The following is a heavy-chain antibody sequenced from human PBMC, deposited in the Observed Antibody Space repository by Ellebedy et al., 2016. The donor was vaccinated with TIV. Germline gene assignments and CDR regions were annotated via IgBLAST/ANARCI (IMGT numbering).Heavy chain of an antibody. J-gene: IGHJ4*02. CDR2: IKQDGSEK. CDR3: AKDIFPNMRSSSWYYFDY. CDR1: GFTLSSYW. Sequence: GGSLRLXXAASGFTLSSYWMSWLRQAPGKGLEWVANIKQDGSEKYYVGSVKGRFTISRDNAKNSLYLQMNSLRAEDSALYYCAKDIFPNMRSSSWYYFDYWGQGTLVTVSS. D-gene: IGHD6-13*01. V-gene: IGHV3-7*03.